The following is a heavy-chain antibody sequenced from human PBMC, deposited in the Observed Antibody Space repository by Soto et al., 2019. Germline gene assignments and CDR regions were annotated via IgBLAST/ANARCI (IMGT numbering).Heavy chain of an antibody. D-gene: IGHD5-18*01. CDR2: IIPIFGTA. J-gene: IGHJ2*01. Sequence: QVQLVQSGAEVKKPGSSVTVSCKASVGTFSSYPISWVRQAPGQGLEWMGGIIPIFGTAKYAHKFQGRVTSTGNESTSTAYTEWSRRKSEDSAMNYCARRNHRWIQQWDFDHWGRGTLVTASS. CDR1: VGTFSSYP. V-gene: IGHV1-69*12. CDR3: ARRNHRWIQQWDFDH.